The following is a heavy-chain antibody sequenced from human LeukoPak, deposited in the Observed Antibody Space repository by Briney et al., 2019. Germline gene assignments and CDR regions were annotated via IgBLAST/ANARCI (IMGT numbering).Heavy chain of an antibody. Sequence: GGSLKLSCAASGLTFTNYGMTWVRQAPGKGLEWLSSISGSGSDTYYADSVKGRFTISRDNSKNTLYVQMVSLRAEDTAIYYCAGSSGWWAHDYWGQGALVTVSS. CDR2: ISGSGSDT. CDR1: GLTFTNYG. CDR3: AGSSGWWAHDY. J-gene: IGHJ4*02. V-gene: IGHV3-23*01. D-gene: IGHD6-19*01.